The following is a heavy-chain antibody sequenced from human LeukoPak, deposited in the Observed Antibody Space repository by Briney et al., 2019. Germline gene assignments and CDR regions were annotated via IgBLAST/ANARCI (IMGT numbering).Heavy chain of an antibody. CDR1: GFTFSSYE. CDR3: ASESYSTHYYYGMDV. CDR2: ISSSGSAK. J-gene: IGHJ6*02. Sequence: GGSLRLSCAASGFTFSSYEMNWVRQAPGKGLEWVSYISSSGSAKYYADSVKGRFTISRDNAKNSLYLQMNSLRAEDTAVYFCASESYSTHYYYGMDVWGQGTTVTVSS. V-gene: IGHV3-48*03. D-gene: IGHD4-11*01.